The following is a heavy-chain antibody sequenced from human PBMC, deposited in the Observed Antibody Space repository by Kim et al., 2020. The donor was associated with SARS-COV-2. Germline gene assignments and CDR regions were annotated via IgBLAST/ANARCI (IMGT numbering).Heavy chain of an antibody. CDR2: ISGSGVST. J-gene: IGHJ5*02. V-gene: IGHV3-23*01. CDR1: GFTFSSNV. CDR3: AKYGQTQGPSNWFDP. Sequence: GGSLRLSCAASGFTFSSNVMGWVRQAPGKGLEWVSGISGSGVSTYYADSVKGRFTISRDNSKNTLYLQMHSLRAEDTAVYYCAKYGQTQGPSNWFDPWGQGTLVTVSS. D-gene: IGHD4-17*01.